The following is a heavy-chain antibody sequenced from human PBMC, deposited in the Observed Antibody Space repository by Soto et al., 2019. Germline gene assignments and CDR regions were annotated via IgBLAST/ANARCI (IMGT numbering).Heavy chain of an antibody. V-gene: IGHV4-59*12. CDR2: IFYNGSS. CDR3: ARGYNYGLDV. CDR1: GGSISSFY. J-gene: IGHJ6*02. Sequence: QVQLQESGPGLVRPSETLSLTCNVSGGSISSFYCNWLRQTPGKGLEWSGYIFYNGSSKSNTSLNSRVTLTVDKTKNQFSPKLNSVTAADTAVYYCARGYNYGLDVWCQGTTVTVS.